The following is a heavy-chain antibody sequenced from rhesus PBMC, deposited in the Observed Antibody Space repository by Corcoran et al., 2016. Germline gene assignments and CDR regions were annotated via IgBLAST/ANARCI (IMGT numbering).Heavy chain of an antibody. CDR3: ARGHSGYPAGSY. V-gene: IGHV1-200*01. CDR1: GYTFTSYS. Sequence: QVQLVQSGAEVKKPGASVKLSCKASGYTFTSYSKNWVRQAPGQGLEGRGWITPSKGNTGYAQKFQGRVTMTRDTSTSTAYMELSSLRSEDTAVYYCARGHSGYPAGSYWGQGVLVTVSS. J-gene: IGHJ4*01. D-gene: IGHD5-24*01. CDR2: ITPSKGNT.